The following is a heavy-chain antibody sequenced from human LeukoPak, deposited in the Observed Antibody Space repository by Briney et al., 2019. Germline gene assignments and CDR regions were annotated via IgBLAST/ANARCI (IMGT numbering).Heavy chain of an antibody. V-gene: IGHV3-30*02. Sequence: GGSLRLSCAASGFTFSSYGMHWVRQTPDKGLEWVAFIRGDGSNKLFAEPVEGRFTISRDNSKNTLYLQMNSLRAEDTAVYYCARDHPHHIVVVDNPSDYWGQGTLVTVSS. CDR3: ARDHPHHIVVVDNPSDY. J-gene: IGHJ4*02. CDR1: GFTFSSYG. CDR2: IRGDGSNK. D-gene: IGHD2-2*01.